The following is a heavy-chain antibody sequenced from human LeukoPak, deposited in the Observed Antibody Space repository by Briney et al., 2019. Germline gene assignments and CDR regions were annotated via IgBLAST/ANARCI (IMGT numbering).Heavy chain of an antibody. CDR3: ARVFRRWFDS. CDR2: IIPIFGSA. D-gene: IGHD1-14*01. Sequence: ASVKVSCKASGGTFSTYAIVWVRQAPGQGLEWMGGIIPIFGSANYAQRFPGRVTITTYESTSTAYMELSSLRSEDTVVYYCARVFRRWFDSWGQGTLVTVSS. CDR1: GGTFSTYA. V-gene: IGHV1-69*05. J-gene: IGHJ5*01.